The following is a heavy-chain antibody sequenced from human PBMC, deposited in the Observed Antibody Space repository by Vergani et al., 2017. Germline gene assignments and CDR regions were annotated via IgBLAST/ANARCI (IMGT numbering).Heavy chain of an antibody. V-gene: IGHV3-9*02. CDR1: GFTSAGCG. J-gene: IGHJ5*02. CDR3: AKDLGTSSGGGWFDP. Sequence: EVQLEESGGGLVLPGRSLRLSCVASGFTSAGCGMHWVRQGQGKGLEWVSGISWNSNSIGYAHSVKGRFTISRDNAKNSLYLQMNSLRAEDTALYYCAKDLGTSSGGGWFDPWCQGTLVTVSS. D-gene: IGHD6-6*01. CDR2: ISWNSNSI.